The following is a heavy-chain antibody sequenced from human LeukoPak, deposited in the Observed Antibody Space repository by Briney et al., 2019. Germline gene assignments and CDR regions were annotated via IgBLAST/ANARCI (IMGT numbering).Heavy chain of an antibody. J-gene: IGHJ4*02. Sequence: GGSLRLSCAASGFTFSSYWMHWVRQAPGKGLVWVSRINTDGSSTSYADSVKGRFTISRDNAKNTLHLQMNSLRAEDTAVYYCSGSSGYLSPDYWGQGTLVTVSS. V-gene: IGHV3-74*01. CDR2: INTDGSST. D-gene: IGHD3-22*01. CDR3: SGSSGYLSPDY. CDR1: GFTFSSYW.